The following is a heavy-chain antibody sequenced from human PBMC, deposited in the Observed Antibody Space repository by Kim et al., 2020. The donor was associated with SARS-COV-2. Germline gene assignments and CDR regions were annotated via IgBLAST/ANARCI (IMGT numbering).Heavy chain of an antibody. D-gene: IGHD3-3*01. V-gene: IGHV1-2*02. Sequence: ASVKVSCKASGYTFTGYYMHWVRQAPGQGLEWMGWINPNSAGTNYAQKFQGRVTMTRDTSISTAYMELSRLRSDDTAVYYCARDSPPFWSGYWGYWGQGTLVTVSS. J-gene: IGHJ4*02. CDR2: INPNSAGT. CDR3: ARDSPPFWSGYWGY. CDR1: GYTFTGYY.